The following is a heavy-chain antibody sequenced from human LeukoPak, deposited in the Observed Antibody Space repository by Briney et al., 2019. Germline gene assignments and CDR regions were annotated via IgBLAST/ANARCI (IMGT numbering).Heavy chain of an antibody. V-gene: IGHV3-23*01. J-gene: IGHJ6*03. CDR3: VKGKGLGFAGNYYYYYMDV. Sequence: TGGSLRLSCAASGFTFSSYAMSWVRQAPGKGLEWVSAISGSGGSTYYADSVKGRFTISRDNSKNTLYLQMNSLRAEDTAVYYCVKGKGLGFAGNYYYYYMDVWGKGTTVTVSS. CDR1: GFTFSSYA. D-gene: IGHD3-10*01. CDR2: ISGSGGST.